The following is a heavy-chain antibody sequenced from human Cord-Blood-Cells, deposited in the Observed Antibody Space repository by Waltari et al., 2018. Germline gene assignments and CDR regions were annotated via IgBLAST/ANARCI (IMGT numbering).Heavy chain of an antibody. D-gene: IGHD7-27*01. CDR1: GYSISSGYY. V-gene: IGHV4-38-2*02. CDR2: IYHSGST. CDR3: ARETGWGLGLGRYFDY. Sequence: QVQLQESGPGLVKPSETLSLTCAVSGYSISSGYYWGWIRQPPGKGLEWIGSIYHSGSTYYNPSRKSRVTISVDTSKNQFSLKLSSVTAADTAVYYCARETGWGLGLGRYFDYWGQGTLVTVSS. J-gene: IGHJ4*02.